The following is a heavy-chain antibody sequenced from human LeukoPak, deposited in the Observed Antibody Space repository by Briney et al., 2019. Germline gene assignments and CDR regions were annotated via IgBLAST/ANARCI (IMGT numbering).Heavy chain of an antibody. D-gene: IGHD1-7*01. V-gene: IGHV3-21*04. CDR2: ISSSSSYI. Sequence: GGSLRLSCAASGFTFSSYSMNWVRQAPGKGLEWVSSISSSSSYIYYADSVKGRFTISRDNAKNSLYLQMNSLRAEDTALYYCAKAYNWNYVGYFDYWGQGTLVTVSS. CDR3: AKAYNWNYVGYFDY. J-gene: IGHJ4*02. CDR1: GFTFSSYS.